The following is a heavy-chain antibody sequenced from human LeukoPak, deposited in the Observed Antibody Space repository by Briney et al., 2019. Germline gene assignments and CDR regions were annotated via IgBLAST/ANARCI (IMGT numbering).Heavy chain of an antibody. J-gene: IGHJ5*02. D-gene: IGHD2-21*01. CDR3: ASLIVVVIANNWFDP. CDR2: ISSSSSTI. Sequence: RGSLRLSCAASGFTFSSYSMNWVRQAPGKGLEWVSYISSSSSTIYYADSVKGRFTISRDNAKNSLYLQMNSLRAEDTAVYYCASLIVVVIANNWFDPWGQGTLVTVSS. CDR1: GFTFSSYS. V-gene: IGHV3-48*01.